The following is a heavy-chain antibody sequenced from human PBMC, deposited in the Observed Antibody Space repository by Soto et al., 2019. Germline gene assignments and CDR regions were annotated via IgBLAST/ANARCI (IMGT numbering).Heavy chain of an antibody. Sequence: GESLKISCMGSGYSFNSYLIGWVRQMPGKGLAWMGIIYPGDFDTRYSPSFQGHVTMSVDKSINTAYLHWSSLETSDTAMYYCACLRGYRHGHQQLFDSWGQGTPGNVSS. V-gene: IGHV5-51*01. D-gene: IGHD5-18*01. J-gene: IGHJ4*02. CDR1: GYSFNSYL. CDR2: IYPGDFDT. CDR3: ACLRGYRHGHQQLFDS.